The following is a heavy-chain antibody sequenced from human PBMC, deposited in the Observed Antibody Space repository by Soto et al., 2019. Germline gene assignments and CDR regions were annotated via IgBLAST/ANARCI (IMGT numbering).Heavy chain of an antibody. CDR3: ARCPRGGDYFDY. CDR2: IWYDGSNK. J-gene: IGHJ4*02. D-gene: IGHD3-10*01. CDR1: GFTFSSYG. V-gene: IGHV3-33*01. Sequence: GSLRLSCAASGFTFSSYGMHWVRQAPGKGLEWVAVIWYDGSNKYYADSVKGRFTISRDNSKNTLYLQMNSLRAEDTAVYYCARCPRGGDYFDYWGQGTLVTVSS.